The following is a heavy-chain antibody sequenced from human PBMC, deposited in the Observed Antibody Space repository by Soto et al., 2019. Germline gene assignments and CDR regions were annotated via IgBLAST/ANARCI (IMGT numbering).Heavy chain of an antibody. V-gene: IGHV4-31*03. CDR3: ARTRGYYDSSGPTFDY. J-gene: IGHJ4*02. D-gene: IGHD3-22*01. Sequence: LSLTCTVSGGSISSGGYYWSWIRQHPGKGLEWIGYIYYSGSTYYNPSLKSRVTISVDTSKNQFSLKLSSVTAADTAVYYCARTRGYYDSSGPTFDYWGQGTLVTVSS. CDR2: IYYSGST. CDR1: GGSISSGGYY.